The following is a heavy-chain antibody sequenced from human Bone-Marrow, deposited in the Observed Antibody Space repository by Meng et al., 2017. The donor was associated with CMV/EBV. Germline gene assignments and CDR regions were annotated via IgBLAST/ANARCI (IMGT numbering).Heavy chain of an antibody. V-gene: IGHV3-30-3*01. J-gene: IGHJ6*02. Sequence: GESLKISCAASGFTFSSYAMHWVRQAPGKGLEWVAVISYDGSNKYYADSVKGRFTISRDNSKNTLYLQMNSLRAEDTAVYYCAKDKGYSSSWYSGEGMDVWGQGTTVTVSS. CDR2: ISYDGSNK. CDR1: GFTFSSYA. CDR3: AKDKGYSSSWYSGEGMDV. D-gene: IGHD6-13*01.